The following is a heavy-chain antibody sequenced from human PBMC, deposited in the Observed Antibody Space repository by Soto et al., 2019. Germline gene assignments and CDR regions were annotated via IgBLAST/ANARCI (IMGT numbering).Heavy chain of an antibody. J-gene: IGHJ4*02. CDR2: VYYRGRS. V-gene: IGHV4-39*01. D-gene: IGHD4-17*01. CDR1: GGSVTNSSYY. CDR3: VSQRTTVPTQAFFDY. Sequence: SETLSLTCTVSGGSVTNSSYYWGWIRQSPGKGLEWTGIVYYRGRSYSKSSVKSRVTISVDTSKNRFSLSLNSVTASDTAVYFCVSQRTTVPTQAFFDYWGPGALVTVSS.